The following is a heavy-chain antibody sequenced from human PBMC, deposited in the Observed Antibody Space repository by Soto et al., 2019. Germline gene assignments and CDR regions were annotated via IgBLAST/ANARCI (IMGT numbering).Heavy chain of an antibody. CDR2: IIPMFNTT. D-gene: IGHD3-22*01. Sequence: QVQLVQSGAEVKKPRSSVKVSCKASGGNFSTHAISWVRQAPGQGLVWMGGIIPMFNTTISAQKFQGRVTITADEYTSTAYMELGSLRSEDTAVYYCARDAYDRGSLDYWGQGTLVTVSS. CDR3: ARDAYDRGSLDY. J-gene: IGHJ4*02. CDR1: GGNFSTHA. V-gene: IGHV1-69*01.